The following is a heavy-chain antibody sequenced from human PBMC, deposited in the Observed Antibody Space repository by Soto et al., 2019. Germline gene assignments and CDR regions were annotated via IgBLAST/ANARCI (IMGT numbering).Heavy chain of an antibody. J-gene: IGHJ5*02. CDR2: INHSGST. V-gene: IGHV4-34*01. CDR1: GGSFSGYY. Sequence: QVQLQQWGAGLLKPSETLSLTCAVYGGSFSGYYWSRIRQPPGKGLEWIGEINHSGSTNYNPSLKSRVTISVDTSKNQFSLKLSSVTAADTAVYYCARDRRLITMVRGVSLWFDPWGQGTLVTVSS. CDR3: ARDRRLITMVRGVSLWFDP. D-gene: IGHD3-10*01.